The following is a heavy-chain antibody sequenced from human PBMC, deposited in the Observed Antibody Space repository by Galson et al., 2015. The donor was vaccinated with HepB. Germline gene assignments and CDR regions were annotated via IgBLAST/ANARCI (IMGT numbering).Heavy chain of an antibody. CDR2: ISSSGSTI. J-gene: IGHJ4*02. Sequence: SLRLSCAASGFTFSDYYMAWIRQAPGKGLEWISYISSSGSTIQYADSVKGRFTISRDNAKNLLFLQMNSLRAEDTAVYYCATGVGSFDYWGQGTLVTVS. V-gene: IGHV3-11*01. CDR3: ATGVGSFDY. D-gene: IGHD3-10*01. CDR1: GFTFSDYY.